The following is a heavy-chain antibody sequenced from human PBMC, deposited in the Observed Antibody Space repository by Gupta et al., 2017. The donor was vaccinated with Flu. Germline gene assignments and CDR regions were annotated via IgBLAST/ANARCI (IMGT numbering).Heavy chain of an antibody. CDR1: GFTFSNFA. V-gene: IGHV3-33*01. Sequence: QVQLVESGGGVVQPGRSLRLSCAASGFTFSNFAIHWVRQAPGKGLEWVALIWFDGRYKYYTDSVEGRFTISRDNSKNTLYLQMTSLRAEDTAVYYCARDRGADSGSYSVFYYFDYWGQGALVTVSS. J-gene: IGHJ4*02. CDR3: ARDRGADSGSYSVFYYFDY. CDR2: IWFDGRYK. D-gene: IGHD1-26*01.